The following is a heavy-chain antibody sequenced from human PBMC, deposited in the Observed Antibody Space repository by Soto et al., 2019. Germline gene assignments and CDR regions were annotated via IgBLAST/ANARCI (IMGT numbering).Heavy chain of an antibody. CDR1: GGSISSGVYY. V-gene: IGHV4-31*03. CDR3: ARDYRGSSGNWFDP. J-gene: IGHJ5*02. Sequence: QVQLQESGPGLVKPSQTLSLTCTVSGGSISSGVYYWSWSAQHQGKGVEWIGSMYYSGSTNYNPSLKSRVTISVDTSKNQFSLKLSSVTAADTAVYYCARDYRGSSGNWFDPWGQGTLVTVSS. D-gene: IGHD6-6*01. CDR2: MYYSGST.